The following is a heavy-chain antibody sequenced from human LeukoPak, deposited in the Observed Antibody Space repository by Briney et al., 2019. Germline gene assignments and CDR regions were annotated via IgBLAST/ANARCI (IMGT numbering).Heavy chain of an antibody. CDR1: GGSISSYY. CDR3: ARHTSLYDMGH. Sequence: SETLSLTCTVSGGSISSYYWSWIRQPPGKGLEWIGYIYYSGSTNYNPSLKSRVTISVDTSKNQFSLKLSSVTAADTAVYYCARHTSLYDMGHWGQGTLVTVSS. J-gene: IGHJ4*02. V-gene: IGHV4-59*08. D-gene: IGHD3-22*01. CDR2: IYYSGST.